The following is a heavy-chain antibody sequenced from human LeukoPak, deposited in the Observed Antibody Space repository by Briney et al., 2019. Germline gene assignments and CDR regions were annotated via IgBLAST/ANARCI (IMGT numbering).Heavy chain of an antibody. CDR1: GFTFSSYA. CDR2: ISGSGGST. Sequence: GGSLRLSCAASGFTFSSYAMSWVRQAPGKGLEWVSAISGSGGSTYYAGSVKGRFTISRDNSKNTLYLQMNSLRAEDTAVYYCAKDRTAFDYYDSSGYSPWGQGTLVTVSS. J-gene: IGHJ5*02. D-gene: IGHD3-22*01. CDR3: AKDRTAFDYYDSSGYSP. V-gene: IGHV3-23*01.